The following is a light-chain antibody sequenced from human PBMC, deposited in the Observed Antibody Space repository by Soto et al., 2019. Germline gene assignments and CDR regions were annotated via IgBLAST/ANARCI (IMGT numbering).Light chain of an antibody. CDR1: QSVTSD. CDR3: LQYNNWLT. CDR2: GAS. J-gene: IGKJ4*01. V-gene: IGKV3-15*01. Sequence: EIVMTQSPATLSVSPGERATLSCRASQSVTSDLAWYQQKPGQAPRLLIYGASTRATGIPARFSGSGSGTECTLTISSLQSEDFAVYYCLQYNNWLTFGGGTKVEIK.